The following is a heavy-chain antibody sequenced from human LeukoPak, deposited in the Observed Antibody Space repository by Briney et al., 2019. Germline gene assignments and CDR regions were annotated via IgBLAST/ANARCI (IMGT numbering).Heavy chain of an antibody. Sequence: GGSLRLSCAASGFTFSNAWMSWVRQAPGKGLEWVCRIKSKTDGGTTDYAAPVKGRFTISRDDSKNTLYLQMNSLKTEDTAVYYCTTLSQRITMVRGVEDDAFDIWGQGTMVTVSS. CDR1: GFTFSNAW. CDR3: TTLSQRITMVRGVEDDAFDI. J-gene: IGHJ3*02. V-gene: IGHV3-15*01. D-gene: IGHD3-10*01. CDR2: IKSKTDGGTT.